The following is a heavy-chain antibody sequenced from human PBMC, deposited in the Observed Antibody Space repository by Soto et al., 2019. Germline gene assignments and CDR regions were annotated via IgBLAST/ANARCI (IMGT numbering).Heavy chain of an antibody. CDR1: GGSISSYY. D-gene: IGHD3-3*01. V-gene: IGHV4-59*01. Sequence: QVQLQESGPGLVKTSETLSLTCTVSGGSISSYYWSWIRQPPGKGLEWIGYMYYSGSTNYNPSLKSRVTISIDTSRNQFSLKLSSVTAADTAVYYCARGTFGVVKDWGQGTLVTVSS. CDR2: MYYSGST. CDR3: ARGTFGVVKD. J-gene: IGHJ4*02.